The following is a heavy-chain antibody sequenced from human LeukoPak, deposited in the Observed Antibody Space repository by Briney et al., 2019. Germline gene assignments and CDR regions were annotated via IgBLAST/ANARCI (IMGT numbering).Heavy chain of an antibody. CDR1: GDSISNGDYY. J-gene: IGHJ3*02. V-gene: IGHV4-30-2*01. CDR2: IYHGGTT. CDR3: ARDRTLTTMTPEAFDI. Sequence: TLSLTCTISGDSISNGDYYWGWIRQPPGKGLEWIANIYHGGTTYDNPFLKSRLTISIDKSKNHFSLELRSVAAADTAVYYCARDRTLTTMTPEAFDIWGQGTMVTVSS. D-gene: IGHD4-17*01.